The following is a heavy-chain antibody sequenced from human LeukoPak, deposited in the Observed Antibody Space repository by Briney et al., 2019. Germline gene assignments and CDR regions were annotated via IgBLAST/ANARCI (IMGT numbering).Heavy chain of an antibody. CDR2: ISSSSGYT. Sequence: PGGSLRLSCAASGFTFSDYYMSWIRQAPGKGLEWVSYISSSSGYTNYADSVKGRFTISRDNAKNSLYLQMNSLRAEDTAVYYCARVDEGRNEVTVGYWGQGTLVTVSS. V-gene: IGHV3-11*06. CDR3: ARVDEGRNEVTVGY. J-gene: IGHJ4*02. D-gene: IGHD5-18*01. CDR1: GFTFSDYY.